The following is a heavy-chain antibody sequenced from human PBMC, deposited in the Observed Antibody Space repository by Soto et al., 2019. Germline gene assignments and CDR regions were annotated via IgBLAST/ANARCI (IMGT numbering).Heavy chain of an antibody. J-gene: IGHJ5*02. CDR2: ISAYNGNT. V-gene: IGHV1-18*01. CDR3: AREPHYDFWSGYPNWFDP. Sequence: QVQLVQSGAEVKKPGASVKVCCKASGYTFTSYGISWVRQAPGQGLEWMGWISAYNGNTNYAQKLQGRVTMTTDTSTRTAYMELRSLRSDDTAVYYCAREPHYDFWSGYPNWFDPWGQGTLVTVSS. CDR1: GYTFTSYG. D-gene: IGHD3-3*01.